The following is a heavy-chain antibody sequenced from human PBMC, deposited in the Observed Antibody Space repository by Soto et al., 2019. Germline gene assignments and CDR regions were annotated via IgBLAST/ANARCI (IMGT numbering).Heavy chain of an antibody. CDR3: ARATTTHDAFDI. D-gene: IGHD4-17*01. V-gene: IGHV1-8*01. Sequence: ASVKFSCKASGYTFTSYDINWVRQATGQGLEWMGWMNPNSGNTGYAQKFQGRVTMTRNTSISTAYMELSSLRSEDTAVYYCARATTTHDAFDIWGQGTMVTVSS. CDR1: GYTFTSYD. J-gene: IGHJ3*02. CDR2: MNPNSGNT.